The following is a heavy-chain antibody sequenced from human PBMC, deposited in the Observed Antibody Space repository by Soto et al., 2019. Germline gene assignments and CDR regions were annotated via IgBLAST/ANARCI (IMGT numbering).Heavy chain of an antibody. V-gene: IGHV3-23*01. J-gene: IGHJ3*01. Sequence: GGSLRLSCAASGFTFSSYAMNWVRQAPGEGLEWVSAISGSGYNTYYADSVKGRFTISRDNSKNTLYLQTNSLRAEDKAVYYCANGRGVYYYDSSGQLSWGQGTMVTVSS. D-gene: IGHD3-22*01. CDR1: GFTFSSYA. CDR2: ISGSGYNT. CDR3: ANGRGVYYYDSSGQLS.